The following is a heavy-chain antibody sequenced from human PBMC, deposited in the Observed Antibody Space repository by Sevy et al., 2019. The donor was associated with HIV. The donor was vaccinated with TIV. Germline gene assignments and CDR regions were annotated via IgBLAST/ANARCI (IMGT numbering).Heavy chain of an antibody. V-gene: IGHV1-18*01. CDR3: ARVNISHNWFDP. J-gene: IGHJ5*02. CDR2: ISAYNGNT. CDR1: GYTFTSYG. Sequence: ASVKVSCKASGYTFTSYGISWVRQAPGQGLEWMGWISAYNGNTNYTQKLQGRVTMTTDTSTSTAYMELRSLRSDDTAVYYCARVNISHNWFDPWGQGTLVTVSS.